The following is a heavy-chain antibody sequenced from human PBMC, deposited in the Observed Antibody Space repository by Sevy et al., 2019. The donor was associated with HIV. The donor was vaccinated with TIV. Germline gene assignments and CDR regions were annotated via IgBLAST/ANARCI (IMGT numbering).Heavy chain of an antibody. J-gene: IGHJ4*02. V-gene: IGHV3-66*01. CDR1: GFTVSSNY. CDR3: ARGKSGYGYGLNS. Sequence: GGSLRLSCAASGFTVSSNYMTWVRQAPGKGLEGVSVIYSDGTTYHADSVKDRFTISSDNSKNTLYIQMNSLRAEDTDVYYCARGKSGYGYGLNSWGQGTLVTVSS. CDR2: IYSDGTT. D-gene: IGHD5-18*01.